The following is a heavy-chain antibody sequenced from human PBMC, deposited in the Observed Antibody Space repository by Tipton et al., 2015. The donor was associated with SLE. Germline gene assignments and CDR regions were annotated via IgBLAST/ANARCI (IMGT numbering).Heavy chain of an antibody. CDR3: ARSGSYYCGMDV. J-gene: IGHJ6*02. V-gene: IGHV3-74*01. CDR2: INEDGSGT. CDR1: GFTFRSYW. Sequence: SLRLSCAASGFTFRSYWMYWVRQVPGQGLVWVSRINEDGSGTRYATSVQGRFTISRDNSKNTLYLQMNSLRAEDTAVYYCARSGSYYCGMDVWGQGTTVTVSS. D-gene: IGHD5-12*01.